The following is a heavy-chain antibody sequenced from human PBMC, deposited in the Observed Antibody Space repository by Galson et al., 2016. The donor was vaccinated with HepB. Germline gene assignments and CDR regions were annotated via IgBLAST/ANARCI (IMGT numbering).Heavy chain of an antibody. D-gene: IGHD3-3*01. CDR3: GRGFWSGSQKWFDP. J-gene: IGHJ5*02. Sequence: SGAEVKKPGESLKISCKGSGYNFSDYWIAWVRQMPGRGLEWMGTIYPGDSDTRYSPSFQGQVTISADKSVSVAYLQWNSLKASDSSIYYCGRGFWSGSQKWFDPWGQGTLVTVSS. CDR2: IYPGDSDT. V-gene: IGHV5-51*01. CDR1: GYNFSDYW.